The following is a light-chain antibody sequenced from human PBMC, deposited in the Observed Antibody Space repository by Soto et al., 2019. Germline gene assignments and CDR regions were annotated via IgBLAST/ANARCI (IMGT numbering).Light chain of an antibody. Sequence: QSVLTQPASVSGSPGQSITISCTGTRRDVGGYNYVSWYQQYPGKSPKLLIYEVTHRPSGVSNRFSGSKSGNTASLTISGLQAGDEADYYCSSYTISNTLPFAFGTGTKVTVL. CDR3: SSYTISNTLPFA. V-gene: IGLV2-14*01. CDR2: EVT. CDR1: RRDVGGYNY. J-gene: IGLJ1*01.